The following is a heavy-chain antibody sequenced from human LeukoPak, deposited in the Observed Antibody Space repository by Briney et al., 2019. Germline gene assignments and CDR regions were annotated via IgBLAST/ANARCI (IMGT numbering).Heavy chain of an antibody. Sequence: SETLSLTCAVYGGSFSGYYWSWIRQPPGKGLEWIGEINHSGSTNYNPSLKSRVTISVDTSKNQFSLKLSSVTAADTAVYYCARGLSPLLWFGVYSNWFDPWGQGTLVTVSS. CDR3: ARGLSPLLWFGVYSNWFDP. CDR2: INHSGST. CDR1: GGSFSGYY. J-gene: IGHJ5*02. V-gene: IGHV4-34*01. D-gene: IGHD3-10*01.